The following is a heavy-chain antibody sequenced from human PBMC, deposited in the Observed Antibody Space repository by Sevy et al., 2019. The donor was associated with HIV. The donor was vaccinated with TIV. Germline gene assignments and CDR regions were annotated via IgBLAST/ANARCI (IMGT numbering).Heavy chain of an antibody. CDR2: IYYSGST. CDR1: GGSISSSSYY. CDR3: ARRSVHNPRLGFAFDI. V-gene: IGHV4-39*01. J-gene: IGHJ3*02. D-gene: IGHD2-21*01. Sequence: SETLSLTCTVSGGSISSSSYYWGWIRQPPGKGLEWIGSIYYSGSTYYNPSLKSRVTISVDTSKNQFSLKLSSVTAADTGVYYCARRSVHNPRLGFAFDIWGQGTMVTVSS.